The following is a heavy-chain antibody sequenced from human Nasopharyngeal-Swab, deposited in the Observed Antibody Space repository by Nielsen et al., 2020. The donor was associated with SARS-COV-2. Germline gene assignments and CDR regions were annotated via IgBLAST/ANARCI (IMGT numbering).Heavy chain of an antibody. CDR1: GGSFSGYY. J-gene: IGHJ6*03. Sequence: SETLSLTCAVYGGSFSGYYWSWIRQPPGKGLEWIGSIYYSGSTYYNPSLKSRVTISVDTSKNQFSLKLSSVTAADTAVYYCARGSRDFWSGYPHWYMDVWGKGTTVTVSS. CDR2: IYYSGST. V-gene: IGHV4-34*01. CDR3: ARGSRDFWSGYPHWYMDV. D-gene: IGHD3-3*01.